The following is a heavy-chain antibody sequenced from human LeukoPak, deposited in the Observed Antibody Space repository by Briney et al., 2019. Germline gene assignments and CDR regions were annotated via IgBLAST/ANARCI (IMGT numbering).Heavy chain of an antibody. J-gene: IGHJ4*02. CDR1: GFTFSSYA. CDR2: ISYDGSNK. V-gene: IGHV3-30*04. D-gene: IGHD3-9*01. CDR3: AREGRYFDWLLTPGNYYFDY. Sequence: GGSLRLSCAASGFTFSSYAMHWVRQAPGKGLEWVAVISYDGSNKYYADSVKGRFTISRDNSKNTLYLQMNSLRAEDTAVYYCAREGRYFDWLLTPGNYYFDYWGQGTLVTVSS.